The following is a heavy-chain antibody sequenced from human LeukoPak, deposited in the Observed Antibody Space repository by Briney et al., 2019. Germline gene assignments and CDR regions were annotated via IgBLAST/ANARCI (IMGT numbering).Heavy chain of an antibody. CDR3: ARRGVYSSGWYGIGYFGY. CDR1: GFTFSSYS. CDR2: ISSSSSYI. D-gene: IGHD6-19*01. Sequence: GGSLRLSCAASGFTFSSYSMNWVRQAPGKGLEWVSSISSSSSYIYYADSVKGRFTISRDNAKNSLYLQMNSLRAEDTAVYYCARRGVYSSGWYGIGYFGYWGQGTLVTVSS. V-gene: IGHV3-21*04. J-gene: IGHJ4*02.